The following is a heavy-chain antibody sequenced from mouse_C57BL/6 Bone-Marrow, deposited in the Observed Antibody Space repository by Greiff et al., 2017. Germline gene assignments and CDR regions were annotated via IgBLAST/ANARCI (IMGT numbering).Heavy chain of an antibody. CDR1: GYTFTSSW. V-gene: IGHV1-64*01. D-gene: IGHD2-3*01. Sequence: VQLKQPGAELVKPGASVKLSCKASGYTFTSSWMHWVKQRPGQGLEWIGMIHTNSGSTKYNEKFKSKATLTVDKSSSTAYMQLSSLTSEDSSFYYCARDGYSWYFDVWGTGTTVTVSS. CDR3: ARDGYSWYFDV. CDR2: IHTNSGST. J-gene: IGHJ1*03.